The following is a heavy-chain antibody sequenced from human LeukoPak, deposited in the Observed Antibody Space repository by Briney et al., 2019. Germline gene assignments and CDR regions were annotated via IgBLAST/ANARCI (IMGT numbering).Heavy chain of an antibody. CDR3: GRNGGAFEM. CDR2: IKQDGSEK. V-gene: IGHV3-7*01. J-gene: IGHJ3*02. CDR1: GFTFSSYW. Sequence: GGSLRLSCAASGFTFSSYWMSWVRQAPGVGLEWVANIKQDGSEKDYVDSVKGRFTISRDNAKNSLYLQMKSLRVEDTAVYYCGRNGGAFEMWGQGTMVTVSS.